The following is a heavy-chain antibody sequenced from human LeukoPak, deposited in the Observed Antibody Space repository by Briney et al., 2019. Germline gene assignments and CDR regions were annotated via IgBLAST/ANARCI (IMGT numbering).Heavy chain of an antibody. CDR3: ASSYSSSWFPGHFDY. Sequence: PGGSLRLSCAASGFTFSSYAMHWVRQAPGKGLEWVAVISYDGSNKYYADSVKGRFTISRDNSKNTLYLQMNSLRAEDTAVYYCASSYSSSWFPGHFDYWGQGTLVTVSS. CDR2: ISYDGSNK. CDR1: GFTFSSYA. D-gene: IGHD6-13*01. J-gene: IGHJ4*02. V-gene: IGHV3-30-3*01.